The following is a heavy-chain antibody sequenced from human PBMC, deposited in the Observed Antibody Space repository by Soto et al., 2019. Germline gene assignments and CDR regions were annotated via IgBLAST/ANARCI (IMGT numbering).Heavy chain of an antibody. D-gene: IGHD2-15*01. V-gene: IGHV1-3*01. CDR3: ARDYVVAATLYWFDP. CDR1: GYTFTSYA. CDR2: INAGNGNT. J-gene: IGHJ5*02. Sequence: ASVKVSCKASGYTFTSYAMHWVRQAPGQRLEWMGWINAGNGNTKYSQKLQGRVTMTRGTSTSTAYMELRSLRSDDTAVYYCARDYVVAATLYWFDPWGQGTLVTVSS.